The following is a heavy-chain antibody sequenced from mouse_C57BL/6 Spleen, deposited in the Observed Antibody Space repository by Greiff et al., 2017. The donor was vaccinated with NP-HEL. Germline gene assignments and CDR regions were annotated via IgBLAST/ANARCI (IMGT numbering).Heavy chain of an antibody. Sequence: VKLMESGAELVKPGASVKMSCKASGYTFTTYPIEWMKQNHGKSLEWIGNFHPYNDDTKYNEKFKGKATLTVEKSSSTVYLELSRLTSDDSAVYYCARSVYYYGSSFPRGFEVWGTGTTVTVSS. D-gene: IGHD1-1*01. V-gene: IGHV1-47*01. J-gene: IGHJ1*03. CDR2: FHPYNDDT. CDR3: ARSVYYYGSSFPRGFEV. CDR1: GYTFTTYP.